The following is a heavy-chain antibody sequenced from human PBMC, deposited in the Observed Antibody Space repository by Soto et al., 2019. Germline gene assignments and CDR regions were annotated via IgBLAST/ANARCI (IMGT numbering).Heavy chain of an antibody. J-gene: IGHJ3*02. V-gene: IGHV1-69*01. Sequence: QVQLVQSGAEVKKPGSSVKVSCKASGGTFSSYAISWVRQAPGQGLEWMGGIIPIFGTANYAQKFQGRVTITADESTSTAYMELSSLRSEDTAVYYCARDGHYYYDREGAFDIWGQGTMVTVSS. CDR2: IIPIFGTA. CDR1: GGTFSSYA. D-gene: IGHD3-22*01. CDR3: ARDGHYYYDREGAFDI.